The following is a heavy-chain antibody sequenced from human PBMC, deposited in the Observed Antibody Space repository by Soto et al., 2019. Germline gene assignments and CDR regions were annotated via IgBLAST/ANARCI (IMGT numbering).Heavy chain of an antibody. CDR3: ARGDGVRYDGNVYLGLK. J-gene: IGHJ4*02. CDR1: GVTFSSYW. CDR2: IKSAGRGT. V-gene: IGHV3-74*01. D-gene: IGHD3-22*01. Sequence: EVQLVESGGGLVQPGESLTLSCAASGVTFSSYWMHWVRQAPGKGLVWVSRIKSAGRGTYYADSVKGRLTISRDNAKNTLYLEMSCLGVKDTAVYFCARGDGVRYDGNVYLGLKWGQGTLVTVSS.